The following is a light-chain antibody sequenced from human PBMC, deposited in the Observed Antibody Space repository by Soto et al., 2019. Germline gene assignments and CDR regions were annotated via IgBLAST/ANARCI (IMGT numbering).Light chain of an antibody. CDR2: EVS. CDR1: SSDVSGYNY. Sequence: QSALTQPASVSGSPGQSITLSCTGTSSDVSGYNYVSWYQQHPGKAPKLMIYEVSNRPSGVSNRFSGSKSGNTASLTISGLQAEDEDDYYCSSYTSSSTYVFGTGTKVTVL. CDR3: SSYTSSSTYV. V-gene: IGLV2-14*01. J-gene: IGLJ1*01.